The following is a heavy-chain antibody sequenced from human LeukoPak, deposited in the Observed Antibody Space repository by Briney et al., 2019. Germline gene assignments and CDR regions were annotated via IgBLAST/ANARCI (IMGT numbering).Heavy chain of an antibody. D-gene: IGHD3-10*01. V-gene: IGHV1-3*01. Sequence: ASVKLSCKAAGYTFTSYAMHWVRQAPGQRLEWMGWINVGNGNTKYSQKFQGRVTITRDTSASTAYMELSSLRSEDTAVYYCARDMDRSFDYWGQGTLVTVSS. J-gene: IGHJ4*02. CDR3: ARDMDRSFDY. CDR2: INVGNGNT. CDR1: GYTFTSYA.